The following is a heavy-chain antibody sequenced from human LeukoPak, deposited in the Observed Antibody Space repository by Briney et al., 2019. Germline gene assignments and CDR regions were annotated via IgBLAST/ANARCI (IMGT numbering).Heavy chain of an antibody. V-gene: IGHV3-9*01. J-gene: IGHJ4*02. D-gene: IGHD6-13*01. Sequence: GGSLRLSCAASGFTFDDYAMHWVRQAPGKGLEWVSGISWNSGSIGYADSVKGRFTISRDNAKNSLYLQMNSLRAEDTALYYCTHSSSWFSYFDYWGQGTLVTVSS. CDR1: GFTFDDYA. CDR2: ISWNSGSI. CDR3: THSSSWFSYFDY.